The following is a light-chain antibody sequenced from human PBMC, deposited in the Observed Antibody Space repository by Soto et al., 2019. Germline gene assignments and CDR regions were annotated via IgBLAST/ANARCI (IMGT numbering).Light chain of an antibody. CDR1: SSDAGRYNS. Sequence: QSVLTQPASVSGSPGQSITISCTGTSSDAGRYNSVSWYQLHPGKAPRLVIFDVDYRPSGVSDRFSGSKSGNTASLTISGLQAEDEADYYCTSFTSSTTPYVFGTGTKVTVL. CDR2: DVD. V-gene: IGLV2-14*03. J-gene: IGLJ1*01. CDR3: TSFTSSTTPYV.